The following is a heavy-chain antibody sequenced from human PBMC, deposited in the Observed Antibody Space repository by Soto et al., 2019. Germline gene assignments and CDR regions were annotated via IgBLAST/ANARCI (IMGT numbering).Heavy chain of an antibody. J-gene: IGHJ4*02. CDR2: IYYSGST. CDR3: ARSDHYYYDSSGYWDY. V-gene: IGHV4-59*08. Sequence: SETLSLTCTVSGGSISSYYWSWIRHPPGRGLEWIGYIYYSGSTNYNPSLKSRLTISVDTSKNQSSLKLSSVTAADTAVYYCARSDHYYYDSSGYWDYWGQGTLVTVSS. D-gene: IGHD3-22*01. CDR1: GGSISSYY.